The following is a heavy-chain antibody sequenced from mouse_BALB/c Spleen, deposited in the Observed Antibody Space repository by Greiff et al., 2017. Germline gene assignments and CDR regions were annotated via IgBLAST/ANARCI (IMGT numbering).Heavy chain of an antibody. J-gene: IGHJ3*01. CDR3: ARAPYDYESWFAY. CDR2: ISSGGST. Sequence: EVQLVESGGGLVKPGGSLKLSCAASGFTFSSYAMSWVRQTPEKRLEWVASISSGGSTYYPDSVKGRFTISRDNARNILYLQMSSLRSEDTAMYYCARAPYDYESWFAYWGQGTLVTVSA. CDR1: GFTFSSYA. D-gene: IGHD2-4*01. V-gene: IGHV5-6-5*01.